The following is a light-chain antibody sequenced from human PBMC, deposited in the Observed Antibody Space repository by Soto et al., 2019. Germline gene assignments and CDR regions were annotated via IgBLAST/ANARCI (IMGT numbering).Light chain of an antibody. CDR2: GAS. Sequence: EVVMTQSPATLSVSPGDTATLSCRSSQSVSSSVAWYQQKTGQPPRLLIYGASTRATGVPARFSGSGSGTEFTLTISRLQSEDFAVYYCQQYYNWRPRFGQGTK. J-gene: IGKJ1*01. CDR1: QSVSSS. CDR3: QQYYNWRPR. V-gene: IGKV3-15*01.